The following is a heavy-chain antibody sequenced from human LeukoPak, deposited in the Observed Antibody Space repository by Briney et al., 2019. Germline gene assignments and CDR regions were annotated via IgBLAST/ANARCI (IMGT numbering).Heavy chain of an antibody. CDR2: ISAYSGDT. V-gene: IGHV1-18*01. CDR1: GYTFSNYG. D-gene: IGHD1-26*01. Sequence: ASVKVSCKASGYTFSNYGISWVRQAPGQGLEWMGWISAYSGDTNYAPKLQGRVTMTTDTSTSTAYMELRSLRSEDTAVYYCARDGIVGATIKTYYFDYWGQGTLVTVSS. CDR3: ARDGIVGATIKTYYFDY. J-gene: IGHJ4*02.